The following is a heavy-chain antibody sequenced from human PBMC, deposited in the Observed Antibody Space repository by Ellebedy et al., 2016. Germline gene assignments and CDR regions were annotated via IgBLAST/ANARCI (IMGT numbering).Heavy chain of an antibody. CDR3: ARGLFDHRMAFDI. D-gene: IGHD2-21*01. CDR2: INHSGSS. Sequence: SETLSLTCAVYGASFRGYYWSWIRQPPGEGLEWIGEINHSGSSNYNPSLKSRVTISVDTSKNQFSVNLSSVTAADTAVYYCARGLFDHRMAFDIWGQGTMVTVSS. J-gene: IGHJ3*02. V-gene: IGHV4-34*01. CDR1: GASFRGYY.